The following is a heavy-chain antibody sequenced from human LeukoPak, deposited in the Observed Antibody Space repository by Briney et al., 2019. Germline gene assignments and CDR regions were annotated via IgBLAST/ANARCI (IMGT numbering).Heavy chain of an antibody. CDR2: INPNSGGT. Sequence: RASVKVSCKASGYTFTGYYMHWVRQAPGQGLEWMGWINPNSGGTNYAQKFQGRVTMTRDTSISTAYMELSRLRSDDTAVYYCARGQVVPAAMIDPWGQGTLVTVSS. CDR3: ARGQVVPAAMIDP. D-gene: IGHD2-2*01. V-gene: IGHV1-2*02. J-gene: IGHJ5*02. CDR1: GYTFTGYY.